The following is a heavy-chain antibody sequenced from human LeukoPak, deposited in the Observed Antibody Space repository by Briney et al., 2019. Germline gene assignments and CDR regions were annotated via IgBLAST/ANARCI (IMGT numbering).Heavy chain of an antibody. J-gene: IGHJ4*02. D-gene: IGHD3-22*01. CDR3: AREDYYDSSGYSLFDY. CDR2: IIPIFGTA. CDR1: GGTFSSYA. V-gene: IGHV1-69*05. Sequence: ASVKVSCKASGGTFSSYAISWVRQAPGQGLEWMGRIIPIFGTANYAQKFQGRVTITTDESTSTAYMELSSLRSEDTAVYHCAREDYYDSSGYSLFDYWGQGTLVTVSS.